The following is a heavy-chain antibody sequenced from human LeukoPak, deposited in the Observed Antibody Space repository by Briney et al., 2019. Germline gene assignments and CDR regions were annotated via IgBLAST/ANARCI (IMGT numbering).Heavy chain of an antibody. Sequence: PSETPSLTCTVSGGSISSSSYYWGWIRQPPGKGLEWIGSIYYSGSTYYNPSLKSRVTISVDTSKNQFSLKLSSVTAADTAVYYCARAVVGMVTSYYYMDVWGKGTTVTVSS. CDR1: GGSISSSSYY. V-gene: IGHV4-39*07. D-gene: IGHD5-18*01. CDR3: ARAVVGMVTSYYYMDV. J-gene: IGHJ6*03. CDR2: IYYSGST.